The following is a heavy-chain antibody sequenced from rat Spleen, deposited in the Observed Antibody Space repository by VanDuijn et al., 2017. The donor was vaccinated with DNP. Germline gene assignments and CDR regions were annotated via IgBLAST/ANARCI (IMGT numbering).Heavy chain of an antibody. CDR3: AGRPPPTRGPFDY. Sequence: EVQLVESGGGLVQPGRSLKLSCAASGFTFSNYGMAWVRQAPKRGLGWVATITYNAGSTYYRDSVKGRFTISRDNAKSTLYLQMDSLRSEDTATYYCAGRPPPTRGPFDYWGQGVTVTVSS. J-gene: IGHJ2*01. V-gene: IGHV5-29*01. D-gene: IGHD1-4*01. CDR2: ITYNAGST. CDR1: GFTFSNYG.